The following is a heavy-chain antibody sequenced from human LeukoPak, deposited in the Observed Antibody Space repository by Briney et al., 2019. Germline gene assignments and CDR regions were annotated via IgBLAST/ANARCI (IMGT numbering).Heavy chain of an antibody. Sequence: GGSLRLSCAAPGFTFSSYSMNWVRQAPGKGLEWVSYISSSSSTIYYADSVKGRFTISRDNAKNTLYLQMNSLRAEDTAVYYCARDFSPGIAGAGTFDYWGQGTLVTVPS. D-gene: IGHD6-19*01. CDR2: ISSSSSTI. V-gene: IGHV3-48*04. CDR3: ARDFSPGIAGAGTFDY. J-gene: IGHJ4*02. CDR1: GFTFSSYS.